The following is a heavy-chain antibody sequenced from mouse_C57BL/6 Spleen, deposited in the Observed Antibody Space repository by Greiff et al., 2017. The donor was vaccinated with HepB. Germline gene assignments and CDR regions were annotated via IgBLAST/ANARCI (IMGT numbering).Heavy chain of an antibody. CDR3: TREGLNYGSGGFAY. Sequence: EVQLQQSGAELVRPGASVKLSCTASGFNIKDYYMHWVKQRPEQGLEWIGRIDPEDGDTEYAPKFQGKATMTADTSSNTAYLQLSSLTSEDTAVYYCTREGLNYGSGGFAYWGQGTLVTVSA. J-gene: IGHJ3*01. D-gene: IGHD1-1*01. CDR2: IDPEDGDT. V-gene: IGHV14-1*01. CDR1: GFNIKDYY.